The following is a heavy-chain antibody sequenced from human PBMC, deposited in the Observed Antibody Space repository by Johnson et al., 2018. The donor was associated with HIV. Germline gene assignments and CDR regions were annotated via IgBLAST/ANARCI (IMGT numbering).Heavy chain of an antibody. CDR2: ISYDGSNK. Sequence: QVQLVESGGGVVQPGRSLRLSCAASGFTFSSYAMHWVRQAPGKGLEWVAVISYDGSNKYYADSVKGRFTISRDNSKNTLYLQMNSLRADDTAVYYCVRRPFGAAPGADAFDIWGQGTMVTVSS. CDR1: GFTFSSYA. V-gene: IGHV3-30-3*01. J-gene: IGHJ3*02. CDR3: VRRPFGAAPGADAFDI. D-gene: IGHD6-13*01.